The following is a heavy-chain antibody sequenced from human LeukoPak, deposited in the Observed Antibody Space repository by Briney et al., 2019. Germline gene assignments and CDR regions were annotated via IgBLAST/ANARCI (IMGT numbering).Heavy chain of an antibody. CDR2: IYSGGST. CDR1: GFTVSSNY. V-gene: IGHV3-53*01. CDR3: ARGLRYDILTGYGSQNPYYFDY. Sequence: GGSLRLSCAASGFTVSSNYMSWVRQAPGKGLEWVSVIYSGGSTYYADSVKGRFIISRDNSKNTLYLQMNSLRAEDTAVYYCARGLRYDILTGYGSQNPYYFDYWGQGTLVTVSS. J-gene: IGHJ4*02. D-gene: IGHD3-9*01.